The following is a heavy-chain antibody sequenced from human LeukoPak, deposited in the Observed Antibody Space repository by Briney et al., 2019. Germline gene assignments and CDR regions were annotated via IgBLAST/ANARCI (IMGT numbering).Heavy chain of an antibody. Sequence: GGSLRLSCAPSGFTFTSHAMHWVRQAPGKGLEWVALIWYDGSSKNYADSVKGRFTISRDFSKNMLYLQIDSLRVEDTALYYCAKALGSGWSPSGPDYWGQGTLVT. CDR2: IWYDGSSK. J-gene: IGHJ4*02. CDR3: AKALGSGWSPSGPDY. D-gene: IGHD6-19*01. V-gene: IGHV3-33*06. CDR1: GFTFTSHA.